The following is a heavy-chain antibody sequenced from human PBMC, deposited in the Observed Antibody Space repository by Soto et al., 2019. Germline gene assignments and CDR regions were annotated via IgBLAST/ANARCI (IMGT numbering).Heavy chain of an antibody. V-gene: IGHV4-34*01. Sequence: WETLSLTCSIYSGSFSGYYWSWIRQPPGKGLEWIGEISQSGNTNYSPSLKSRVSISIDTSKKQFSLNLASVSAADTAVYYCARAPKVSGSSQTRPDFWGQGTLVTVSS. D-gene: IGHD6-6*01. CDR2: ISQSGNT. CDR3: ARAPKVSGSSQTRPDF. J-gene: IGHJ4*02. CDR1: SGSFSGYY.